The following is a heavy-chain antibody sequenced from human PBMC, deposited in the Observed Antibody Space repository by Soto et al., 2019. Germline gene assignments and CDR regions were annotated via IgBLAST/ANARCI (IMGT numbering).Heavy chain of an antibody. CDR1: AGTFPHYA. CDR3: ACNWANSLKTWLDP. Sequence: QVQLVQSGPEVRVPGSSVTVSCKASAGTFPHYALSWVRQAPGQGLEWSGGIIPVLATTTYAQKLQGRVSIIADESANTVYMELSSLTSEDTAVYYCACNWANSLKTWLDPWGQGTLVTVSS. D-gene: IGHD1-1*01. J-gene: IGHJ5*02. V-gene: IGHV1-69*01. CDR2: IIPVLATT.